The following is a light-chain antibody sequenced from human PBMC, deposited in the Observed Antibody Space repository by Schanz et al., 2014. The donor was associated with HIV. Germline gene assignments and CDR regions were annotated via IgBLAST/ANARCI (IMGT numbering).Light chain of an antibody. CDR1: SSNIGSNT. Sequence: QSVLTQPPSASGTPGQRVTLSCSGSSSNIGSNTVNWYQQLPGTAPKLLIYSNNQRPSGVPGRLSGSKSGTSASLAITGLQAEDEADYYCQSYDSSLSGWVFGGGTKLTVL. J-gene: IGLJ3*02. CDR3: QSYDSSLSGWV. V-gene: IGLV1-44*01. CDR2: SNN.